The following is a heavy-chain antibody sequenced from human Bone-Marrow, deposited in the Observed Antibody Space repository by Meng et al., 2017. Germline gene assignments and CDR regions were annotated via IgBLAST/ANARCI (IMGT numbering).Heavy chain of an antibody. V-gene: IGHV3-48*03. CDR2: ISSSGSTI. D-gene: IGHD2-21*02. CDR1: GFTFSSYE. Sequence: GESLKISCAASGFTFSSYEMNWVRQAPGKGLEWVSYISSSGSTIYYADSVKGRFTISRDNSKNTLYLQLNGLRPEDTSVYYCGRGSVTARQHGVDVWGQGTLVTVSS. CDR3: GRGSVTARQHGVDV. J-gene: IGHJ6*02.